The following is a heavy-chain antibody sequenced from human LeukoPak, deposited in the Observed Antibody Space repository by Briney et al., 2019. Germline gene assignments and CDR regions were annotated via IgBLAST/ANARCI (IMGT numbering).Heavy chain of an antibody. Sequence: SETLSLTCTASGGSISSYYWSWIRQPPGKGLEWIGYIYYSGSTNYNPSLKSRVTISVDTSKNQFSLKLSSVTAADTAVYYCARLVRGFTYGFDTGFDYWGQGTLVTVSS. CDR1: GGSISSYY. CDR2: IYYSGST. J-gene: IGHJ4*02. D-gene: IGHD5-18*01. CDR3: ARLVRGFTYGFDTGFDY. V-gene: IGHV4-59*01.